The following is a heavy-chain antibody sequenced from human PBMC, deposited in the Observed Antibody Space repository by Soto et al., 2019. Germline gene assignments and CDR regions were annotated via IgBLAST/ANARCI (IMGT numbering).Heavy chain of an antibody. D-gene: IGHD3-22*01. J-gene: IGHJ4*02. CDR2: IDPSDSYT. CDR1: GYSFTSYW. V-gene: IGHV5-10-1*01. CDR3: ARRPFSSSGYYSNFDY. Sequence: EVQLVQSGAEVKKPGESLRISCKGSGYSFTSYWISWVRQMPGKGLEWMGRIDPSDSYTNYSPSFQGHVTISADKSISTAYLQWSSLKASDTDMYYCARRPFSSSGYYSNFDYWGQGTLVTVSS.